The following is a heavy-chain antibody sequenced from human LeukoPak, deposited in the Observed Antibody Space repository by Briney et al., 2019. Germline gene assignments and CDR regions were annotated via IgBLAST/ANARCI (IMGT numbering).Heavy chain of an antibody. CDR3: ASRQWAADY. Sequence: SETLSLTCAVYGGSFSGYYWSWIRQPPGKGLEWIGEINHSGSTNYNPSLKSRVTISVDTSKNQFSLKLSSVTAADTAVYYCASRQWAADYWGQGTLVTVSS. CDR2: INHSGST. V-gene: IGHV4-34*01. D-gene: IGHD1-26*01. J-gene: IGHJ4*02. CDR1: GGSFSGYY.